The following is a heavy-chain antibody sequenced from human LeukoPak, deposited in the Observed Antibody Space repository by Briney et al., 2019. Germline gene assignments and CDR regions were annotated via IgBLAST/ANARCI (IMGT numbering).Heavy chain of an antibody. V-gene: IGHV1-69*04. CDR1: GGTFSSYA. D-gene: IGHD4-17*01. Sequence: SVKVSCKASGGTFSSYAISWVRQAPGQGLEWMGRIIPILGIANYAQKFQGRVTITADKSTSTAYMELSSLRSEDTAVYYRARVLTTVTPDAFDIWGQGTMVTVSS. J-gene: IGHJ3*02. CDR2: IIPILGIA. CDR3: ARVLTTVTPDAFDI.